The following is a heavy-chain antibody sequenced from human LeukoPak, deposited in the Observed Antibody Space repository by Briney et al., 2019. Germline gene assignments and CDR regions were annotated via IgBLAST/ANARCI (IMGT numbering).Heavy chain of an antibody. CDR3: ARVYPDSYYYDSSGGDAFDI. D-gene: IGHD3-22*01. CDR1: GFTFSSYW. Sequence: GGSLRLSCAASGFTFSSYWMSWVRQAPGKGLEWVTNINQDGSEKYYVDSVQGRFTISRDNAKNSLYLQMNSLRAEDTAVYYCARVYPDSYYYDSSGGDAFDIWGQGTMVTVSS. J-gene: IGHJ3*02. V-gene: IGHV3-7*01. CDR2: INQDGSEK.